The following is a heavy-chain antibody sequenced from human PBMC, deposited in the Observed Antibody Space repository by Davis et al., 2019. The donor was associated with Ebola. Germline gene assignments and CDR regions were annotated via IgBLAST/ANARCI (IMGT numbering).Heavy chain of an antibody. CDR1: GYTFTDYY. D-gene: IGHD2-2*01. CDR2: INPNSGGT. V-gene: IGHV1-2*02. Sequence: ASVKVSCKTSGYTFTDYYMHWVRQAPGQGLEWMGWINPNSGGTNYAQKFQGRVTMTRDTSISTAYMELSRLRSDDTAVYYCARGRRGKMADPTIVVVPAAMLYYYYMDVWGKGTTVTVSS. J-gene: IGHJ6*03. CDR3: ARGRRGKMADPTIVVVPAAMLYYYYMDV.